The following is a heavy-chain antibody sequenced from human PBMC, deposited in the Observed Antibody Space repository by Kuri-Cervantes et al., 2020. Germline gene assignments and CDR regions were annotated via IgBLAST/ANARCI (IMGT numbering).Heavy chain of an antibody. D-gene: IGHD6-19*01. CDR3: ARVGGWYEIDY. Sequence: GESLKISCAASGFTFSSYAMHWVRQAPGKGLEWVAVISYDGSNKYYADSVKGRFTNSRDNAKNSLYLQMNSLRAEDTAVYYCARVGGWYEIDYWGQGTLVTVSS. V-gene: IGHV3-30*07. CDR1: GFTFSSYA. CDR2: ISYDGSNK. J-gene: IGHJ4*02.